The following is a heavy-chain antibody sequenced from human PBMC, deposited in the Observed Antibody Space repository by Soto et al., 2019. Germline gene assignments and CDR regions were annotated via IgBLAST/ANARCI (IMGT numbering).Heavy chain of an antibody. CDR3: ASNVLRYFDWLSEAITRYYYGMDV. J-gene: IGHJ6*02. D-gene: IGHD3-9*01. CDR2: IIPIFGTA. V-gene: IGHV1-69*06. Sequence: QVQLVQSGAEVKKPGSSVKVSCKASGGTFSSYAISWVRQAPGQGLEWMGGIIPIFGTANYAQKFQGRVTITADKSTSTAYMELSSLRSEDTAVYYCASNVLRYFDWLSEAITRYYYGMDVWGQGTTVTVSS. CDR1: GGTFSSYA.